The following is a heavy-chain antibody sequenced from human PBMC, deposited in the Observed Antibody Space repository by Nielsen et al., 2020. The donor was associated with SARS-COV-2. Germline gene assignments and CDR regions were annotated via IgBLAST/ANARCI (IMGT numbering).Heavy chain of an antibody. J-gene: IGHJ4*02. D-gene: IGHD4-23*01. Sequence: WIRQPPGKGLEWVSYISSSGSTIYYADSVKGRFTISRDNAKNSLYLQMNSLRAEDTAVYYCARAGTHYGGRARGFYFDYWGQGTLVTVSS. V-gene: IGHV3-11*01. CDR3: ARAGTHYGGRARGFYFDY. CDR2: ISSSGSTI.